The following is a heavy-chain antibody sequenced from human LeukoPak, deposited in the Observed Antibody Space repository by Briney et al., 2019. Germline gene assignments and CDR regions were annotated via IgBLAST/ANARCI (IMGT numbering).Heavy chain of an antibody. CDR3: VRGPYGSGISNWFDP. CDR2: IYYGGDT. Sequence: SETLSLTCTVSGGSISSYYWSWIRQPPGKGLEWIGYIYYGGDTNYNPSLQSRVTVSVDTSKNQFSLKLTSVTAADTAVYYCVRGPYGSGISNWFDPWGQGTLVIVSS. J-gene: IGHJ5*02. D-gene: IGHD3-10*01. CDR1: GGSISSYY. V-gene: IGHV4-59*01.